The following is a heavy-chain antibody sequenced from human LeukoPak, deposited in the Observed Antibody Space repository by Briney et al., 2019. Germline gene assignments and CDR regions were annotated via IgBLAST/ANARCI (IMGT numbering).Heavy chain of an antibody. J-gene: IGHJ4*02. CDR3: TSEGRTATTGDY. D-gene: IGHD1-1*01. CDR2: IWYDGTNK. CDR1: GFTFSSYG. V-gene: IGHV3-33*01. Sequence: GGSLRLSCAASGFTFSSYGMNWVRQAPGKGLEWVAVIWYDGTNKYYADSVKGRFTISRDNSKDTLSLQMNSLRAEDTAVYYCTSEGRTATTGDYWGQGTLVTVSS.